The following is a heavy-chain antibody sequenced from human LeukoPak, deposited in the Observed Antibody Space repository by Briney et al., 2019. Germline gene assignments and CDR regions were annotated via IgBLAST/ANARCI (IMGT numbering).Heavy chain of an antibody. V-gene: IGHV3-48*03. Sequence: RGSLRLSCAASGFTFSSYAMSWVRQAPGKGLEWVSYISSRGHLIHYADSVKGRFTFSRDNARNSLYLQMNSLRADDTAIYYCAREGGWNDFDYWGQGTLVTVSS. J-gene: IGHJ4*02. CDR3: AREGGWNDFDY. D-gene: IGHD1-1*01. CDR2: ISSRGHLI. CDR1: GFTFSSYA.